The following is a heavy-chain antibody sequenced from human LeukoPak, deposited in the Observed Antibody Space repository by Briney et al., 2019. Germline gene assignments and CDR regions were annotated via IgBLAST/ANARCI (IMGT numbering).Heavy chain of an antibody. V-gene: IGHV1-8*03. Sequence: ASVKVSCKASGYTFTSYDINWVRQATGQGLEWMGWMNPNSGNTGYAQKFLGRVTITRNTSISTAYMELSSLRSEDTAVYYCARGSGSYYAFDIWGQGTMVTVSS. CDR3: ARGSGSYYAFDI. D-gene: IGHD1-26*01. J-gene: IGHJ3*02. CDR2: MNPNSGNT. CDR1: GYTFTSYD.